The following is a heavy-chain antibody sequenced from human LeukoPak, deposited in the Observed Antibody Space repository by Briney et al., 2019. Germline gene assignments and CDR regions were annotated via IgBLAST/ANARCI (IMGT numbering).Heavy chain of an antibody. CDR1: GFTFSRYG. V-gene: IGHV3-30*18. CDR3: AKDRRGYFGYYFDY. Sequence: GGSLRLSCAASGFTFSRYGMHWVRQAPGKGLEWVAVISYDGSNKYYADSVKGRFTISRDNSKNTLYPQMNSLRAEDTAVYYCAKDRRGYFGYYFDYWGQGTLVTVSS. J-gene: IGHJ4*02. CDR2: ISYDGSNK. D-gene: IGHD1-26*01.